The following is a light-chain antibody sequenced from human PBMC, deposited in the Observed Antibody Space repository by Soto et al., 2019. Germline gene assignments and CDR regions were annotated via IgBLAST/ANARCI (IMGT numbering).Light chain of an antibody. CDR3: ATWDSSLSAVV. V-gene: IGLV1-51*01. Sequence: QTVVTQPPSVSAAPGQKVTISCSGSSSNIGNNYVSWYQQLPGTAPKLLIYDNNKRPSGIPDRFSASKSDTSATLGITGLQTGDEADYYCATWDSSLSAVVFGGGTKLTV. CDR2: DNN. CDR1: SSNIGNNY. J-gene: IGLJ2*01.